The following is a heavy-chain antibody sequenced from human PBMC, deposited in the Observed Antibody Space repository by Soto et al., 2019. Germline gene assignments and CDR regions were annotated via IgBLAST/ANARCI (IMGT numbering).Heavy chain of an antibody. J-gene: IGHJ4*02. V-gene: IGHV4-30-2*01. CDR3: ARHVTTVTTVDY. CDR1: GGSISSYY. CDR2: IYHSGSI. Sequence: SETLSLTCAVSGGSISSYYWSWIRQPPGKGLEWIGYIYHSGSIYYNPSLKSRVTISVDRSKNQFSLKLSSVTAADTAVYYCARHVTTVTTVDYWGQGTLVTVSS. D-gene: IGHD4-17*01.